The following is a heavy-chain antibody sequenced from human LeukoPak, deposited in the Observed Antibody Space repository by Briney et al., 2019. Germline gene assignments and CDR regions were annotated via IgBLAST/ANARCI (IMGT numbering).Heavy chain of an antibody. CDR1: GFTFSSYE. Sequence: PGGSLRLSCAASGFTFSSYEMNWVRQAPGKGLEWVSYISSSGSTIYYADSVKGRFTISRDNAKNSLYLQMNSLRAEDTAVYYCASTLLWFGELFSPFDYWGQGTLVTVSS. V-gene: IGHV3-48*03. CDR3: ASTLLWFGELFSPFDY. D-gene: IGHD3-10*01. CDR2: ISSSGSTI. J-gene: IGHJ4*02.